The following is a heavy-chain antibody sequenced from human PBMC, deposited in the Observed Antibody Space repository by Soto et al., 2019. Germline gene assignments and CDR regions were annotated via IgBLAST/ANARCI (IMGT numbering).Heavy chain of an antibody. J-gene: IGHJ4*02. V-gene: IGHV4-39*01. Sequence: SETLSLTCTVSGGSISSSSYYWGWIRQPPGKGLEWIGSFYYSGSTYYYTSLKSRVTISGDTSENQISLKLSSVTAADTAVFFFWGKVVGGTVTCTGSFDCWGQGPLVTVSS. CDR1: GGSISSSSYY. D-gene: IGHD3-10*02. CDR2: FYYSGST. CDR3: WGKVVGGTVTCTGSFDC.